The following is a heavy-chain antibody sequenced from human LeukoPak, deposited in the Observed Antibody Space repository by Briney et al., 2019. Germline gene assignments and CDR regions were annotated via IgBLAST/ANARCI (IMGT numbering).Heavy chain of an antibody. CDR3: ARDVDTAMGYDY. V-gene: IGHV4-59*01. J-gene: IGHJ4*02. CDR2: IYYSGST. D-gene: IGHD5-18*01. CDR1: GGPISSYY. Sequence: KPSETLSLTCTVSGGPISSYYWSWIRQPPGKGLEWIGYIYYSGSTNYNPSLKSRVTISVDTSKNQFSLKLSSVTAADTAVYYCARDVDTAMGYDYWGQGTLVTVSS.